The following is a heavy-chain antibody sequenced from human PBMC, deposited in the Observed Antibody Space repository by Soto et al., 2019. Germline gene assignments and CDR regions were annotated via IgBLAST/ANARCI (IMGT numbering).Heavy chain of an antibody. Sequence: ASVKVSCKASGYTFTGYYMHWVRRAPGQGLEWMGWINPNSGGTNYAQKFQGWVTMTRDTSISTAYMELSRLRSDDTAVYYCARDVAVAGNPVVPEYFQHWGQGTLVTVSS. CDR3: ARDVAVAGNPVVPEYFQH. D-gene: IGHD6-19*01. CDR2: INPNSGGT. J-gene: IGHJ1*01. CDR1: GYTFTGYY. V-gene: IGHV1-2*04.